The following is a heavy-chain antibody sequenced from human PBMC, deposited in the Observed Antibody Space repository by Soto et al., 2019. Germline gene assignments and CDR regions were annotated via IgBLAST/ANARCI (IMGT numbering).Heavy chain of an antibody. D-gene: IGHD4-17*01. J-gene: IGHJ5*02. CDR1: GVTFTNDI. Sequence: SVKVSCKASGVTFTNDIITWVRQAPGQGLEWMGRIIPLLDIANYAQKFQGRVTITADKSTSTAYMELNSLRSEDTAVYYCARGIKYGDYSRWFDPWGPGTLVTVSS. V-gene: IGHV1-69*02. CDR3: ARGIKYGDYSRWFDP. CDR2: IIPLLDIA.